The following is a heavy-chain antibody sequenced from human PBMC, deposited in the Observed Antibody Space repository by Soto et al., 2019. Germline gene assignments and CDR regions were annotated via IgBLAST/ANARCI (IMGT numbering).Heavy chain of an antibody. CDR3: GRAHAPTLPFDY. Sequence: SETLSLTCTVSGGFMRNVYCSWIRQPPGTRLDWMGFIFHSWNANYKPSLKSRFTISIETSKSQFSLSLESVTAAYTVGYFFGRAHAPTLPFDYWGLGTMVTASS. CDR2: IFHSWNA. V-gene: IGHV4-59*01. J-gene: IGHJ4*01. D-gene: IGHD2-15*01. CDR1: GGFMRNVY.